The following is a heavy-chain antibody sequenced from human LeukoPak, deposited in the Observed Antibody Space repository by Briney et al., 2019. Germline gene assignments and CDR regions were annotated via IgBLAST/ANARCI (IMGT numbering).Heavy chain of an antibody. CDR3: ARPTAYDFWSGSLDY. CDR2: INSDGSST. D-gene: IGHD3-3*01. Sequence: SGGSLRLSCAASGFTFSSYWMHWVRQVPGKGLVWVSRINSDGSSTSYADSGKSRFSPSRDNATNTLYLQMNSLRDEDTAVYYCARPTAYDFWSGSLDYWGQGTLVTVSS. J-gene: IGHJ4*02. V-gene: IGHV3-74*01. CDR1: GFTFSSYW.